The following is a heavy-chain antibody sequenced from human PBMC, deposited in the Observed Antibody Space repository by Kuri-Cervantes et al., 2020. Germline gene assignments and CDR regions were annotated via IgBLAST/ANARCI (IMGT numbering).Heavy chain of an antibody. CDR3: VRGDTESFDY. Sequence: GESLKISCAASGFTFSSYGMHWVRLAPGKGLEWVSVIWYDGSNKYYADSVKGRFTISRDNSKNTLYLQMNSLRAEDTAVYYCVRGDTESFDYWGQGTLVTVSS. D-gene: IGHD5-18*01. V-gene: IGHV3-33*08. J-gene: IGHJ4*02. CDR1: GFTFSSYG. CDR2: IWYDGSNK.